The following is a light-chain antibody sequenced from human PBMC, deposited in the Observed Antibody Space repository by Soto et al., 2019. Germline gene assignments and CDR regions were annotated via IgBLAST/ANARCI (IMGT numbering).Light chain of an antibody. CDR3: QQYNNWPQYT. Sequence: EIVMTQSPATLSVSPGERATLSCRASQSVSSNLAWYQQKPGQAPRLLIYGASTRATGIPARFSGSGSGTEFTLTISSLQYEDVAVYCCQQYNNWPQYTFGQGTKLEIK. CDR2: GAS. J-gene: IGKJ2*01. CDR1: QSVSSN. V-gene: IGKV3-15*01.